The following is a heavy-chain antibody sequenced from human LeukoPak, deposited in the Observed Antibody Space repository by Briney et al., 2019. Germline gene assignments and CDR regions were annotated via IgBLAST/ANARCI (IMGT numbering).Heavy chain of an antibody. CDR3: ARTMADTVAVDY. J-gene: IGHJ4*02. CDR1: GDSVSNNSGA. CDR2: TYYRSKWYN. V-gene: IGHV6-1*01. Sequence: SQTFSLTCAISGDSVSNNSGAWNWIRQSPSRGLEWLGRTYYRSKWYNDYAVSVKSRITINPDTSKNQFSLQLNSVSPEDTAVYYCARTMADTVAVDYWGQGTLVTVSS. D-gene: IGHD4-11*01.